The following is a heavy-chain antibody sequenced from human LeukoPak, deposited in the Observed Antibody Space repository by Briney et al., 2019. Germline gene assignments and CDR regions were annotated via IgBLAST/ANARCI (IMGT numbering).Heavy chain of an antibody. Sequence: GGSLRLSCAASGFTFSSYAMSWVRQAPGKGLEWVSAISGSGGSTYYADSVKGRFTISRDNSKNTLYLQMNSLRAEDTAVYYCFYQHQDTEEDIVVVPAASDAFDIWGQGTMVTVSS. V-gene: IGHV3-23*01. J-gene: IGHJ3*02. CDR3: FYQHQDTEEDIVVVPAASDAFDI. CDR1: GFTFSSYA. D-gene: IGHD2-2*01. CDR2: ISGSGGST.